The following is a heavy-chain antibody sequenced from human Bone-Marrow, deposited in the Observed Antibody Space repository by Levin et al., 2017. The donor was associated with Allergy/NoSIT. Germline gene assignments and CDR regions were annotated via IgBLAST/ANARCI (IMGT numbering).Heavy chain of an antibody. Sequence: SETLSLTCTVSGGSIITYYWSWIRQPPGKGLAWIWNVYYTGTTNYNPSLKRRVTMSVDTSKNQFSLKLSSVTAADTAVYYCARAVRFSSGYYFDYWGQGALVTVSS. D-gene: IGHD6-19*01. J-gene: IGHJ4*02. CDR2: VYYTGTT. V-gene: IGHV4-59*01. CDR3: ARAVRFSSGYYFDY. CDR1: GGSIITYY.